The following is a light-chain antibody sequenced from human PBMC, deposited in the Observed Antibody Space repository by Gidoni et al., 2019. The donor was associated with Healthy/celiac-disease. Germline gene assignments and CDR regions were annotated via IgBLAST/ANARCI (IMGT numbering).Light chain of an antibody. CDR1: QSISSW. V-gene: IGKV1-5*03. Sequence: DIQMTQSPSTLSASVGDRVTITCRASQSISSWLAWYHQKPGKAPKLLIYKASSLESGVPSRFSGSGSGTEFTLNISSLQPDDFATYYCQQYNSYPITFGQGTRLEIK. CDR2: KAS. CDR3: QQYNSYPIT. J-gene: IGKJ5*01.